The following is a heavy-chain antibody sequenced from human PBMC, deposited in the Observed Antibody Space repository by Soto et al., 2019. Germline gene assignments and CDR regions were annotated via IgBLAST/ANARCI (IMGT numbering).Heavy chain of an antibody. V-gene: IGHV3-43*01. CDR3: ARETLSYGSALDV. J-gene: IGHJ6*02. Sequence: GGSLRLSCAASGFRFDEYNIHWVRQAPGKGLEWVSLITWNGANTYYADSVKGRFTISRDGTTKSVSLQMTSLKREDTGLYYCARETLSYGSALDVWGQGTTITVSS. D-gene: IGHD3-16*01. CDR1: GFRFDEYN. CDR2: ITWNGANT.